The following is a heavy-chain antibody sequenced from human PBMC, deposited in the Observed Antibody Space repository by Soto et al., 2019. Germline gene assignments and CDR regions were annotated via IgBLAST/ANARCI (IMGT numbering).Heavy chain of an antibody. CDR2: ISGSGGST. CDR1: GFTFSSYA. CDR3: AKSIAARPYYYYGMDV. J-gene: IGHJ6*02. V-gene: IGHV3-23*01. D-gene: IGHD6-6*01. Sequence: GGSLRLSCAASGFTFSSYAMSWVRQAPGKGLEWVSAISGSGGSTYYADSVKGRFTISRDNSKNTLYLQMNSLRAEDTAVYYCAKSIAARPYYYYGMDVWGPGTTVTVSS.